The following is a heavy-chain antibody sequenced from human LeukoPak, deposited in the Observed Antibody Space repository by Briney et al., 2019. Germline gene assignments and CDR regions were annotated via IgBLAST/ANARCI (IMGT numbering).Heavy chain of an antibody. D-gene: IGHD2-15*01. CDR2: MYTGGTT. CDR3: AKDEATSGLGLAG. J-gene: IGHJ4*02. Sequence: GGSLRLSCAASGFTVSGTHMSWVRQAPGKGLEWVSAMYTGGTTYYADSVKGRFPISRDNSRNTLFLHMSSLRAAYTAVYYCAKDEATSGLGLAGWGQGTLVTVSS. V-gene: IGHV3-53*01. CDR1: GFTVSGTH.